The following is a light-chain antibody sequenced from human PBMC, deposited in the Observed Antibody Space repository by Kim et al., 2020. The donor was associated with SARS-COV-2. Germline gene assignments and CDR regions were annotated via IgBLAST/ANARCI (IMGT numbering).Light chain of an antibody. CDR1: QSIFYNSNNKDY. Sequence: ATINCKSSQSIFYNSNNKDYLAWYQQQPGQPPKLLIYWASTLESGVPDRFSGSGSGTDFTLTISSLQAEDVALYYCQQYYSTPLTFGGGTKVDIK. CDR3: QQYYSTPLT. V-gene: IGKV4-1*01. CDR2: WAS. J-gene: IGKJ4*01.